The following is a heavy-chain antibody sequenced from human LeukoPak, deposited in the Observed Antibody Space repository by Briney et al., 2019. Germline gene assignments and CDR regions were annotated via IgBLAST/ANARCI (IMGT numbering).Heavy chain of an antibody. Sequence: GGSLRLSCAASGFTFSSYAMSWARQAPGKGLEWVSAISGSGGSTYYADYVKGRFTISRDNSKHTLYLQMNSLRAEDTAVYYCAKSVLRFLEWLQNYGMDVWGQGTTVTVSS. CDR1: GFTFSSYA. V-gene: IGHV3-23*01. CDR3: AKSVLRFLEWLQNYGMDV. D-gene: IGHD3-3*01. J-gene: IGHJ6*02. CDR2: ISGSGGST.